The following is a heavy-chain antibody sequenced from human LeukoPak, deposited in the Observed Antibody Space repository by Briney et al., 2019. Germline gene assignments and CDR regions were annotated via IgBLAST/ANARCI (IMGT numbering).Heavy chain of an antibody. V-gene: IGHV4-28*05. J-gene: IGHJ5*02. Sequence: SETLSLTCAVSGYSIRSSNWWGWIRQPPGKGLQWIGYIYYDGSIYYNPSLRSRVTMSVDTSKNQFSLRLNSVTAVDTAVYYCARKPDSRNWFDPWAREPWSSS. D-gene: IGHD6-13*01. CDR2: IYYDGSI. CDR1: GYSIRSSNW. CDR3: ARKPDSRNWFDP.